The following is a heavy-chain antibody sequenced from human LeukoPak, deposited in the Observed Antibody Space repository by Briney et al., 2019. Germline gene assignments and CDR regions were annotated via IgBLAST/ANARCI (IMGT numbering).Heavy chain of an antibody. CDR2: IYHGGST. CDR1: GDSISSGGSY. D-gene: IGHD4-11*01. CDR3: ARASVTYYYYYYMDV. J-gene: IGHJ6*03. Sequence: PSQTLSLTCAVSGDSISSGGSYWSWVRQPPGKGLEWIGYIYHGGSTYYNPSLKSRLTISADTSKNQFSLNLNSVTAADTAVYYCARASVTYYYYYYMDVWGKGTTVTVSS. V-gene: IGHV4-30-2*01.